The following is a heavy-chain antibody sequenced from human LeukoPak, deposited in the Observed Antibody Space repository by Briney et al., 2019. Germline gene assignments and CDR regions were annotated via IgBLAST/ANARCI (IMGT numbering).Heavy chain of an antibody. V-gene: IGHV4-31*03. Sequence: NPSETLSLTCTVSGGSISSSSYYWSWIRQHPGKGLEWIGYIYYSGSTYYNPSLKSRVTISVDTSKNQFSLKLSSVTAADTAVYYCARVPDLYPWFGELLYPYGMDVWGQGTTVTVSS. J-gene: IGHJ6*02. CDR2: IYYSGST. CDR1: GGSISSSSYY. CDR3: ARVPDLYPWFGELLYPYGMDV. D-gene: IGHD3-10*01.